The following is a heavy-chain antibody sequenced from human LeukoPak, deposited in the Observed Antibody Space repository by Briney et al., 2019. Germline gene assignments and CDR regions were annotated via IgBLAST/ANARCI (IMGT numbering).Heavy chain of an antibody. D-gene: IGHD3-22*01. J-gene: IGHJ6*03. CDR3: TRAASSGPLFTYHMDV. CDR2: IYYSGYT. V-gene: IGHV4-59*12. CDR1: GGSISSYY. Sequence: PSETLSLTCTVSGGSISSYYWSWIRQPPGKGLEWIGYIYYSGYTNYNPSLKSRVTISVDTSKNQFSLKLTSVTAADTAVYYCTRAASSGPLFTYHMDVWGKGTTVTVSS.